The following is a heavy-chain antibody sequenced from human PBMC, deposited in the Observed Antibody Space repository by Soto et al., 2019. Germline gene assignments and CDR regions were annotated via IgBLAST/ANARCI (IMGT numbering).Heavy chain of an antibody. D-gene: IGHD2-2*01. CDR2: IYYSGST. V-gene: IGHV4-59*08. J-gene: IGHJ5*02. CDR1: GGSISSYY. Sequence: SETLSLTCTVSGGSISSYYWSWIRQPPGKGLEWIGYIYYSGSTNYNPSLKSRVTISVDTSKNQFSLKLSSVTAADTAVYYCARHNGYCSSTSCYGNWFDPWGQGTLVTVSS. CDR3: ARHNGYCSSTSCYGNWFDP.